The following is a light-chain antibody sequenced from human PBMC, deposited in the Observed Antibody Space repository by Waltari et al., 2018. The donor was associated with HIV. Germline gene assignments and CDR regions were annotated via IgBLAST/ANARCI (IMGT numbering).Light chain of an antibody. CDR1: SLRSYY. Sequence: ELTQDPAVSVALGQTVRITCQGDSLRSYYASWYQQKPGQAPVLVIYGKNNRPSGIPDRFSGSSSGNTASLTITGAQAEDEADYYCNSRDSSGNLYVFGTGTKVTVL. V-gene: IGLV3-19*01. CDR2: GKN. CDR3: NSRDSSGNLYV. J-gene: IGLJ1*01.